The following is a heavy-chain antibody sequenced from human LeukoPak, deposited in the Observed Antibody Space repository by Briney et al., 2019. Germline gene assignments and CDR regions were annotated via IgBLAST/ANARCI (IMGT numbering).Heavy chain of an antibody. J-gene: IGHJ4*02. CDR3: TRGSGGNVDY. D-gene: IGHD4-23*01. CDR1: GFTFSNCW. V-gene: IGHV3-74*01. CDR2: ISGDGRST. Sequence: GGSLRLSCAASGFTFSNCWMHWVRQVPGKGLVWVSRISGDGRSTTYADSVKGRFTISRDNAKNTLYVQMNTLRVEDTGVYFCTRGSGGNVDYWGQGTLVTVSS.